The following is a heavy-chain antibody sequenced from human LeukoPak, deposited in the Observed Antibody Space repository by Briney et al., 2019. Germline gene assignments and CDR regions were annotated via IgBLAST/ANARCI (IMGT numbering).Heavy chain of an antibody. CDR1: GFTFNSHG. V-gene: IGHV3-21*01. Sequence: GGPLRLSCAASGFTFNSHGMNWVRQAPGEGLEWVSSISSSSSYIYYADSVKGRFTISRDNAKNSLYLQMNSLRAEDTAVYYCASAVDHYGSGSGNWFDSWGQGTLVTVSS. CDR3: ASAVDHYGSGSGNWFDS. D-gene: IGHD3-10*01. CDR2: ISSSSSYI. J-gene: IGHJ5*01.